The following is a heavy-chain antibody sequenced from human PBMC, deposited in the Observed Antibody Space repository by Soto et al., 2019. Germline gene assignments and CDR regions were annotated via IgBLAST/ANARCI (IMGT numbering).Heavy chain of an antibody. CDR3: ARDGSGYALDS. CDR2: INHSGST. CDR1: GGSFSGYY. D-gene: IGHD3-22*01. J-gene: IGHJ4*02. V-gene: IGHV4-34*01. Sequence: QVQLQQWGAGLLKPSETLSLTCAVYGGSFSGYYWTWIRQPPGKGLEWIGEINHSGSTKYNPSLMSRATIAVDTSKNQFSLKVSSVTAAETAVYYCARDGSGYALDSWGQGTLVTVSS.